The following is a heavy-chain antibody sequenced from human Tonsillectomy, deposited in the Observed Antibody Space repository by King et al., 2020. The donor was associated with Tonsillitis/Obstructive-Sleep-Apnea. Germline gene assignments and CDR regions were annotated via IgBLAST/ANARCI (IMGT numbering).Heavy chain of an antibody. CDR3: ARLSVIVVGVAAPYAFDI. CDR1: GYRFTSYW. CDR2: IYPGDSDT. D-gene: IGHD2-15*01. J-gene: IGHJ3*02. Sequence: QLVQSGAEVKKPGDSLKISCKGSGYRFTSYWIGWVRQMPGTGLEWMGIIYPGDSDTRYSPSFQGQVTISADESLDTAYLQWSSLKTSDTAIYYCARLSVIVVGVAAPYAFDIWGQGTTVTVSS. V-gene: IGHV5-51*01.